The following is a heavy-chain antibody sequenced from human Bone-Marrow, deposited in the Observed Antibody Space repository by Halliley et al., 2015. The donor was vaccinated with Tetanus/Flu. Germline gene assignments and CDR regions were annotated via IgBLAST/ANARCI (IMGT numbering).Heavy chain of an antibody. J-gene: IGHJ5*02. CDR1: GLAFLDSE. CDR3: AVEGDYSDSAGYYHAVDL. V-gene: IGHV3-48*03. D-gene: IGHD3-22*01. Sequence: SLRLSCAASGLAFLDSEWNWFRHAPGKGLEWISYISRTGTSTYYTDSVKGRFSISRDDAKKSLYLQMNSLRAEDTAVYYCAVEGDYSDSAGYYHAVDLWGQGTLVTVSS. CDR2: ISRTGTST.